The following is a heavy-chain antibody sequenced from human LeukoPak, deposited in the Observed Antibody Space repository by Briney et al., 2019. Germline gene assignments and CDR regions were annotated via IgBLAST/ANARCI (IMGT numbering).Heavy chain of an antibody. D-gene: IGHD6-13*01. Sequence: LSLACTVSGGSIHSYWSWVRQAPGKGLEWVSGISWNSGSIGYADSVKGRFTISRDNAKNSLYLQMNSLRAEDTALYYCAKDIGAAAGTLGYFDYWGQGTLVTVSS. CDR3: AKDIGAAAGTLGYFDY. CDR1: GGSIHSY. CDR2: ISWNSGSI. J-gene: IGHJ4*02. V-gene: IGHV3-9*01.